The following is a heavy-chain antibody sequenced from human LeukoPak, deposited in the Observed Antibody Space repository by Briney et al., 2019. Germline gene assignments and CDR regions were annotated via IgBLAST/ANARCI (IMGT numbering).Heavy chain of an antibody. CDR3: ARGNCSGGSCYYDY. V-gene: IGHV4-34*01. CDR1: GGSFSGYY. Sequence: SETLSLTCAVYGGSFSGYYWSRIRQPPGKGLEWIGEINHSGSTNYNTSLKSRVTISVDTAKNQFSLKLSSVTAADTAVYYCARGNCSGGSCYYDYWGQGTLVTVSS. CDR2: INHSGST. J-gene: IGHJ4*02. D-gene: IGHD2-15*01.